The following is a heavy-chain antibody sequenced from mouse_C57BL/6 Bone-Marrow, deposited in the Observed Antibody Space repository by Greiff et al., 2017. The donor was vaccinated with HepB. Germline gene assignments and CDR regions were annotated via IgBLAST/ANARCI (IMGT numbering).Heavy chain of an antibody. J-gene: IGHJ4*01. CDR1: GYTFTDYN. D-gene: IGHD1-1*01. V-gene: IGHV1-18*01. CDR3: ARRGIIYYYAMEY. CDR2: INPNNGGT. Sequence: EVQLQQSGPELVKPGASVKIPCKASGYTFTDYNMDWVKQSHGKSLEWIGDINPNNGGTIYNQKFKGKATLTVDKSSSTAYMERRSLTSEDTVVYYCARRGIIYYYAMEYSGQGTSVTVSS.